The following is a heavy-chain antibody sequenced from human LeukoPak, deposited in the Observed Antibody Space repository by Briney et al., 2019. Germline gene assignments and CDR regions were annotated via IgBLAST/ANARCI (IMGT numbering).Heavy chain of an antibody. CDR3: ARSGIAAAGIDY. CDR1: GYTFTSYA. Sequence: GASVKVSCKASGYTFTSYAISWVRQAPGQGLEWMGRIIPILGIANYAQKFQGRVTITADKSTSTAYMELSSLRSEDTAVYYCARSGIAAAGIDYWGQGTLVTVSS. CDR2: IIPILGIA. J-gene: IGHJ4*02. V-gene: IGHV1-69*04. D-gene: IGHD6-13*01.